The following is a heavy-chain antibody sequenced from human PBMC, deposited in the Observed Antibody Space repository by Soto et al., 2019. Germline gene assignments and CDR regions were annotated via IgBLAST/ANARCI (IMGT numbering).Heavy chain of an antibody. CDR3: ARKPLADHSLWYTNP. D-gene: IGHD2-21*01. CDR2: IYYSGST. J-gene: IGHJ5*02. Sequence: PSETLSLTCNVSGVIVSRGTYYWGWIRQPPGKGLEWIGYIYYSGSTNYNPSLKSRVTISVDTSKNQFSLKLSSVTAADTAIYYCARKPLADHSLWYTNPLGPGTLVTVSS. CDR1: GVIVSRGTYY. V-gene: IGHV4-61*01.